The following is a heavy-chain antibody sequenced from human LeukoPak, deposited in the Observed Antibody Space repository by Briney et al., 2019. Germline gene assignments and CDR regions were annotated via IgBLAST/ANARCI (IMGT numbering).Heavy chain of an antibody. J-gene: IGHJ4*02. Sequence: PGGSLRLSCAASGFTFSSYAMSWVRQAPGKGLEWVSGIGGSGGSTYYADSVKGRFTISRDNSKNTLYLQMNSLRAEDTAVYYCAREPYYDSSGYPGDYWGQGTLVTVSS. CDR2: IGGSGGST. V-gene: IGHV3-23*01. CDR3: AREPYYDSSGYPGDY. D-gene: IGHD3-22*01. CDR1: GFTFSSYA.